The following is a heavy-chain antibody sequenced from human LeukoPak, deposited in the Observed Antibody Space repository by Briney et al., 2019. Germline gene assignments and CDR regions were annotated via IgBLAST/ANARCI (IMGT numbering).Heavy chain of an antibody. J-gene: IGHJ4*02. D-gene: IGHD3-10*01. CDR1: GASINNYY. CDR2: INTSGST. CDR3: ARVRTAWFGEYLGFDY. Sequence: SETLSLTCTVSGASINNYYWSWIRQTAGKRLEWIWPINTSGSTNYNPSLKSRVTISVDTSKNQFSLKLSSVTAADTAVYYCARVRTAWFGEYLGFDYWGQGTLVTVSS. V-gene: IGHV4-4*07.